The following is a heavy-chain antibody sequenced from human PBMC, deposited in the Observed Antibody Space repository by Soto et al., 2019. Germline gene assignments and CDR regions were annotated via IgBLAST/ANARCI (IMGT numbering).Heavy chain of an antibody. D-gene: IGHD1-26*01. CDR3: ARELRGSGDYYYYGMDV. Sequence: QVQLVESGGGVVQPGRSLRLSCAASGFTFSSYAMHWVRQAPGKGLEWVAVISYDGSNKYYADSVKSRFTISRDNSKNTLYLQMNSLRAEDTAVYYCARELRGSGDYYYYGMDVWGQGTTVTVSS. CDR2: ISYDGSNK. CDR1: GFTFSSYA. J-gene: IGHJ6*02. V-gene: IGHV3-30-3*01.